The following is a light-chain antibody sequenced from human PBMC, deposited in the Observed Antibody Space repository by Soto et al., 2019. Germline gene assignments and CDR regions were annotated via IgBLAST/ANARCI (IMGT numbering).Light chain of an antibody. CDR3: AAWDDSLNVYV. CDR2: HND. J-gene: IGLJ1*01. V-gene: IGLV1-44*01. Sequence: VLTQAPSASGTPGQRVTISCSGRSSNIGSNTVDWHRQLPGTAPKLLIYHNDQRPSGVPDRFSASKSGTSASLAISGLQSEDEADFYCAAWDDSLNVYVFGTGTKVTVL. CDR1: SSNIGSNT.